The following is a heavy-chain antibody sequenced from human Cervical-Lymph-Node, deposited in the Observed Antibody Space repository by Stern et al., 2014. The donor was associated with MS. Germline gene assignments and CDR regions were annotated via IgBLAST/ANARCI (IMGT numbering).Heavy chain of an antibody. CDR1: GGSISSYY. Sequence: VQLVESGPGLVKPSETLSLTCTVSGGSISSYYWSWIRQPPGKGLEWIGYIYYSGSTNYNPSLKSRVTISVDTSKNQFSLKLSSVTAADTAVYYCARTDDTFDYWGQGTLVTVSS. V-gene: IGHV4-59*01. CDR2: IYYSGST. CDR3: ARTDDTFDY. J-gene: IGHJ4*02.